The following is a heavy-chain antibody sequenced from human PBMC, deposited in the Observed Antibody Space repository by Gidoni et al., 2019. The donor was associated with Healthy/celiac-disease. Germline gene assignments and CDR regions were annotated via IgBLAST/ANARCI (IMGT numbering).Heavy chain of an antibody. J-gene: IGHJ4*02. V-gene: IGHV3-49*03. CDR1: GFTCGDYA. CDR3: TRYTVTTGDY. CDR2: MRSKAYGGTT. D-gene: IGHD4-17*01. Sequence: EVQQVESGGGWVQPGRTLRLSCTASGFTCGDYALSWFRQAPGKGLEWVGFMRSKAYGGTTEYAASLKGRFTISRDDSKSIAYLQMNSLKTEDTAVYYCTRYTVTTGDYWGQGTLVTVSS.